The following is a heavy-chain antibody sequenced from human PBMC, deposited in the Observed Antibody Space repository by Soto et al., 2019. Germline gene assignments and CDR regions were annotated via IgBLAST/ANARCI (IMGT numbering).Heavy chain of an antibody. J-gene: IGHJ4*02. Sequence: PSETLSLTCTVSGGSISSSSDYGGWIRHPPGKGLEWIGSIYYSGSTYYNPSLKSRVTISVDTSKNQFSLKLSSVTAADTAVYYCARHRGEAAAGTLSDYWGQGTLVTVSS. CDR2: IYYSGST. CDR3: ARHRGEAAAGTLSDY. D-gene: IGHD6-13*01. CDR1: GGSISSSSDY. V-gene: IGHV4-39*01.